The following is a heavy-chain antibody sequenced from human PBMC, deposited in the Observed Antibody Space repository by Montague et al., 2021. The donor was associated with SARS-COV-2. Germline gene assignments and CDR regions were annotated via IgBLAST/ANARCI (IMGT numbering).Heavy chain of an antibody. J-gene: IGHJ3*02. CDR2: FDSEDGET. CDR1: EYSLSEFS. Sequence: SVKLSCKVSEYSLSEFSLQMDWVRQAPGGGLEWVGQFDSEDGETTSAQKFQGRLTMTEDRSTDTVFMELSSLRSDDTAVYYCATLGVEVITYALAIWGQGTMLTVSS. CDR3: ATLGVEVITYALAI. D-gene: IGHD3-22*01. V-gene: IGHV1-24*01.